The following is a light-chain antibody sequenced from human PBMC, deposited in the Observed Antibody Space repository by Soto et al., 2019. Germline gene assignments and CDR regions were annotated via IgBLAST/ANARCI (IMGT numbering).Light chain of an antibody. J-gene: IGLJ2*01. Sequence: QSALTQPASVSGSPGQSITISCTGSVSDVGTFGPVSWYQQHPGQVPKLIIYEVRNRPSGISNRFSGSKSGNTASLTISGLQAEDEADYYCSSYTTTSSVVFGGGTKVTVL. CDR3: SSYTTTSSVV. CDR1: VSDVGTFGP. CDR2: EVR. V-gene: IGLV2-14*02.